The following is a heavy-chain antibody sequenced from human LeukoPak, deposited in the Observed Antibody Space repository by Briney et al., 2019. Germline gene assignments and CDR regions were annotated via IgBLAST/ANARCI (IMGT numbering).Heavy chain of an antibody. D-gene: IGHD3-10*01. V-gene: IGHV3-30*04. J-gene: IGHJ6*04. Sequence: GGSLRLSCAASGFTFSSYAMHWVRQAPGKGLEWVAVISYDGSNKYYADSVKGRFTISRDNSKNTLYLQMNSLRAEDTAVYYCARDKVPSYYGSGSPGAYYGMDVWGKATTVTVSS. CDR2: ISYDGSNK. CDR3: ARDKVPSYYGSGSPGAYYGMDV. CDR1: GFTFSSYA.